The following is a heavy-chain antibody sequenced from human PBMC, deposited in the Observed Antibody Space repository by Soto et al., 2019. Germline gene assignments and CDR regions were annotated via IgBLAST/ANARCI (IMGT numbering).Heavy chain of an antibody. J-gene: IGHJ4*02. V-gene: IGHV3-30-3*01. D-gene: IGHD6-13*01. Sequence: GGSLRLSCAASGFTFSSYAMHWVRQAPGKGLEWVAVISYDGSNKYYADSVKGRFTISRDNSKKTLYLQMNSLRAEDTAVYYCAREGWIAAAGAFDYWGQGTLVTVSS. CDR3: AREGWIAAAGAFDY. CDR1: GFTFSSYA. CDR2: ISYDGSNK.